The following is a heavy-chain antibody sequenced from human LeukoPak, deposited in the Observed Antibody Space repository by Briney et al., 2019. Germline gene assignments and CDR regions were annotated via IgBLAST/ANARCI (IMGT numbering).Heavy chain of an antibody. D-gene: IGHD3-22*01. CDR2: ITPSGST. J-gene: IGHJ4*02. CDR1: GGSISSTNW. Sequence: SETLSLTCGLSGGSISSTNWWSWIRQPPGKGLEWIEEITPSGSTNYSPSLKSRVSISIDTSKKKLSLRLTSVTAADSAVYYCASSFYYDSRDYWGQGTLVTVPS. CDR3: ASSFYYDSRDY. V-gene: IGHV4/OR15-8*01.